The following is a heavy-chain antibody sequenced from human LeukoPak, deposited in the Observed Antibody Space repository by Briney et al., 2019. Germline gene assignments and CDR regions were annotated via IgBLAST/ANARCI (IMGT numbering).Heavy chain of an antibody. V-gene: IGHV1-18*04. CDR2: ISAYNGNT. CDR1: GYTFTGYY. D-gene: IGHD2-2*01. J-gene: IGHJ6*02. CDR3: ARDRCSSTSCPSYYYYYGMDV. Sequence: ASVKVSCKTSGYTFTGYYMHWVGQAPGQGLEWMGWISAYNGNTNYAQKLQGRVTMTTDTSTSTAYMELRSLRSDDTAVYYCARDRCSSTSCPSYYYYYGMDVWGQGTTVTVSS.